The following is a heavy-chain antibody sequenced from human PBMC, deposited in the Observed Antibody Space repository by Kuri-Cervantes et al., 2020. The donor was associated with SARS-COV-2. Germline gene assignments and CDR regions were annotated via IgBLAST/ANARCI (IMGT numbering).Heavy chain of an antibody. Sequence: GGSLRLSCQGSGYTFTNYWIGWVRQMPGKGLEWMGIIYPSDSDTRYSPSFQGQVTISVDKSSSTAYLQWSGLKASDTAMYYCARLSGGDLGDTLDIWGQGTMVTVSS. J-gene: IGHJ3*02. CDR1: GYTFTNYW. CDR2: IYPSDSDT. D-gene: IGHD2-21*02. V-gene: IGHV5-51*01. CDR3: ARLSGGDLGDTLDI.